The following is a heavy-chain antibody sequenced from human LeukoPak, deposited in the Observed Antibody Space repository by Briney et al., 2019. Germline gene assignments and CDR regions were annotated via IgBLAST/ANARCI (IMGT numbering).Heavy chain of an antibody. CDR1: GGSISSGSYY. D-gene: IGHD3-22*01. CDR2: IYTSGST. V-gene: IGHV4-61*02. Sequence: PSQTLSPTCTVSGGSISSGSYYWGWIRQPAGKGREWIGRIYTSGSTNYNPSLKSRLTISVDTSKNQFSLKLSSVTATDTAVYYCARGTSSGYYYVHAFDIWGQGTMVTVSS. J-gene: IGHJ3*02. CDR3: ARGTSSGYYYVHAFDI.